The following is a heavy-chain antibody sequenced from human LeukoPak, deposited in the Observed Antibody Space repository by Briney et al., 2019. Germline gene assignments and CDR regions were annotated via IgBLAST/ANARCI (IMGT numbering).Heavy chain of an antibody. CDR1: GFTFSSYA. CDR2: ISSNGGGT. V-gene: IGHV3-64*02. D-gene: IGHD6-19*01. Sequence: GGSLRLSCAASGFTFSSYAMHWVRQAPGKGLEYVSAISSNGGGTYYADSVKGRFTTSRDNSKNTLYLQMGSLRAEDMAVYYCARGGIAVADNFDYWGQGTLVTVSS. J-gene: IGHJ4*02. CDR3: ARGGIAVADNFDY.